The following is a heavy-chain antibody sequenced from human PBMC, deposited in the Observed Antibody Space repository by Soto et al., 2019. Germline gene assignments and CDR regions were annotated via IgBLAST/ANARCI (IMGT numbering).Heavy chain of an antibody. V-gene: IGHV4-39*01. J-gene: IGHJ5*02. D-gene: IGHD1-7*01. CDR2: IYYSGST. CDR3: ARHNLAGRTTGNLDP. Sequence: ETLSLTCTVSGGSISSIIYYWGWIRQPPGKGLEWIGSIYYSGSTYYNPSLKSRVTISVDTSKNQFSLKLSSVTAADTAVYYCARHNLAGRTTGNLDPWGQGTLVTVSS. CDR1: GGSISSIIYY.